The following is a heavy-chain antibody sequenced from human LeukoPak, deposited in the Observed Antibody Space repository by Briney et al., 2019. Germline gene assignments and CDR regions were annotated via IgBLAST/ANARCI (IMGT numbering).Heavy chain of an antibody. D-gene: IGHD1-26*01. CDR3: ARERGRWEPADY. Sequence: SVKVSCKASGGTFSSYAISWVRQAPGQGLEWMGGIIPIFGTANYAQKFQGRVTLTRDTSTSTVYMELSSLRSDDTAVYYCARERGRWEPADYWGQGTLVAVSS. J-gene: IGHJ4*02. CDR2: IIPIFGTA. V-gene: IGHV1-69*05. CDR1: GGTFSSYA.